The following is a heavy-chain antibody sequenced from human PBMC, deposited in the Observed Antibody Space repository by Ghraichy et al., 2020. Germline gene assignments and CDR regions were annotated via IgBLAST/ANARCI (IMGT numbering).Heavy chain of an antibody. J-gene: IGHJ6*02. V-gene: IGHV4-34*01. CDR3: ARKGRIAAASEGYYYYGMDV. Sequence: SQTLSLTCAVYGGSFSGYYWSWIRQPPGKGLEWIGEINHSGSTNYNPSLKSRVTISVDTSKNQFSLKLSSVTAADTAVYYCARKGRIAAASEGYYYYGMDVWGQGTTVTVSS. D-gene: IGHD6-13*01. CDR1: GGSFSGYY. CDR2: INHSGST.